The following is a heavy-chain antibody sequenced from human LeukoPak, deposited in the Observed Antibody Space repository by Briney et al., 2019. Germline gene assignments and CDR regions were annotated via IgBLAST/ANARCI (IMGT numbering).Heavy chain of an antibody. Sequence: GESLKISCKASRYSFASYWIGWVRQTSGKGLEWLAIIHPNDASTIYSPSFQGQVTISADRSITTAYLQWNTLQASDTAIYYCARHNNWAFDYWDRGTLLTVSS. CDR1: RYSFASYW. V-gene: IGHV5-51*01. CDR3: ARHNNWAFDY. CDR2: IHPNDAST. J-gene: IGHJ4*02. D-gene: IGHD1-20*01.